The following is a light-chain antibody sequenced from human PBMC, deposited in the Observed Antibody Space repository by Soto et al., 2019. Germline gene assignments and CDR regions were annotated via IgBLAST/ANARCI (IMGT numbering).Light chain of an antibody. V-gene: IGLV1-51*01. J-gene: IGLJ2*01. CDR3: ATWDGSLPGEV. CDR2: DNN. Sequence: QSVLTQSPSVSAAPGQKVTISCSGSSSNIGNNYVSWYQQLPGTAPKLLIYDNNKRPSAIPDRFSGSKSGTSGTLDITGLQTGDEDDYYCATWDGSLPGEVFGGGTKLTVL. CDR1: SSNIGNNY.